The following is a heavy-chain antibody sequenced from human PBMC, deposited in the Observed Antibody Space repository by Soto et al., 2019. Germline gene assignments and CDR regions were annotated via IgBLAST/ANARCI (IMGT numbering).Heavy chain of an antibody. Sequence: EVQLVESGGGLVQPGGSLRLSCAASGFTFGNYWMTWVRQAPGKGLEWVANIKQDGSARSYLDSVRGRFTVSRDNAEGSLFLQMDSLRVEDTALYYCARDVSPGTRDLYLDAFDIWGQGTMVTVSS. CDR2: IKQDGSAR. CDR1: GFTFGNYW. D-gene: IGHD3-16*01. J-gene: IGHJ3*02. CDR3: ARDVSPGTRDLYLDAFDI. V-gene: IGHV3-7*05.